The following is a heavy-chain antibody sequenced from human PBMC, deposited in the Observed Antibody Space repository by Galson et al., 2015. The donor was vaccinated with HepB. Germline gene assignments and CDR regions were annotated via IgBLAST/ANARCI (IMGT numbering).Heavy chain of an antibody. CDR3: ARHRGKYYYGSGSPVYNWFDP. V-gene: IGHV4-39*01. D-gene: IGHD3-10*01. Sequence: EWIGSIYYSGSTYYNPSLKSRVTISVDTSKNQFSLKLSSVTAADTAVYYCARHRGKYYYGSGSPVYNWFDPWGQGTLVTVSS. J-gene: IGHJ5*02. CDR2: IYYSGST.